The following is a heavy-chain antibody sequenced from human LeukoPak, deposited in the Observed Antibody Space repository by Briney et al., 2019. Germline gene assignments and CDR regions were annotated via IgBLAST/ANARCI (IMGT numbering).Heavy chain of an antibody. Sequence: SVKVSCKASGYTFTSYGISWVRQAPGQGLEWMGWISTYSGNTNYVQKLQGRVTMTTDTSTSTAYVEVRSLRGDDTAVYYCAKDVGKWESLHFFDYWGQGTLVTVSS. J-gene: IGHJ4*02. CDR2: ISTYSGNT. CDR1: GYTFTSYG. V-gene: IGHV1-18*01. CDR3: AKDVGKWESLHFFDY. D-gene: IGHD1-26*01.